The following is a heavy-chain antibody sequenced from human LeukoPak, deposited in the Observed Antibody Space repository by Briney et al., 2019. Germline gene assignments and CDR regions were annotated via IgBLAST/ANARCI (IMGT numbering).Heavy chain of an antibody. CDR1: GVTFSSYW. Sequence: GGSLRLSCAASGVTFSSYWMHWVRQAPGKGLVWVSRINSDGSSTSYADSVRGRLTISRGNAKNTLYLQMNSLRAEDTAVYYCARDTLGEGEDANYAVYYFDYWGQGTVVTVSS. D-gene: IGHD4/OR15-4a*01. CDR3: ARDTLGEGEDANYAVYYFDY. CDR2: INSDGSST. J-gene: IGHJ4*02. V-gene: IGHV3-74*01.